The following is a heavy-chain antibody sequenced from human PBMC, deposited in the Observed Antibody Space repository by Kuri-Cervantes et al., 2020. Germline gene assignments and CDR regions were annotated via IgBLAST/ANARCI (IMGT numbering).Heavy chain of an antibody. CDR3: AKQSRPTADCCWPWYFDL. CDR2: ISGSGGTT. D-gene: IGHD2-21*02. V-gene: IGHV3-23*01. Sequence: GESLKISCAASGFTFSSYSMNWVRQAPGKGLEWVSSISGSGGTTYYADSMKGRFTISRDNSKNTLSLQMNSLRAEDTALYYCAKQSRPTADCCWPWYFDLWGRGTLVTVSS. J-gene: IGHJ2*01. CDR1: GFTFSSYS.